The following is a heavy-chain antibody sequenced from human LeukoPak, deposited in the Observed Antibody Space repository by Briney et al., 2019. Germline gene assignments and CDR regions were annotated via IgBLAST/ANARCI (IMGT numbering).Heavy chain of an antibody. D-gene: IGHD1-26*01. CDR2: IYHSGNT. CDR1: GYSISSGYY. CDR3: ARSPRYSGSFDY. J-gene: IGHJ4*02. Sequence: KTSETLSLTCAVSGYSISSGYYWGWIRQPPGKGLEWIGSIYHSGNTYYNPSLKSRVTISVDTSKNQFSLKLSSVTAADTAVYYCARSPRYSGSFDYWGQGTLVTVSS. V-gene: IGHV4-38-2*01.